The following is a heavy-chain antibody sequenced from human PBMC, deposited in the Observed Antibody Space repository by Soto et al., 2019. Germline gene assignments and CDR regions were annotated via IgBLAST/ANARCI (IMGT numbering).Heavy chain of an antibody. CDR2: IIPISETT. CDR1: GSTFSSYA. J-gene: IGHJ6*02. V-gene: IGHV1-69*01. D-gene: IGHD2-2*01. CDR3: ARSQGSSTSLEVYYYYYYGMDV. Sequence: QVQLVQSGAEVKKHGSSVKVSCKASGSTFSSYAISWVRQAPGQGLEWMGGIIPISETTNYAQKFQGRVTSTADESKSTAYRERSSLRSEDTAVYYCARSQGSSTSLEVYYYYYYGMDVWGQGTRVTVSS.